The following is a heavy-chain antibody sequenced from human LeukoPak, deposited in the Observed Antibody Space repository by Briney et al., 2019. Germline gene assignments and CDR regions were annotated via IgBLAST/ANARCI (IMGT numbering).Heavy chain of an antibody. J-gene: IGHJ4*02. D-gene: IGHD6-13*01. CDR2: IYPGDSDT. V-gene: IGHV5-51*01. Sequence: GESLKISCKGSGYSFISYWIGWVRQMPGKGLEWMGIIYPGDSDTRYSPSFQGQVTISADKSISTAYLQWSSLKASDTAVYYCARRVEYSSSRYYFDYWGQGTLVTVSS. CDR1: GYSFISYW. CDR3: ARRVEYSSSRYYFDY.